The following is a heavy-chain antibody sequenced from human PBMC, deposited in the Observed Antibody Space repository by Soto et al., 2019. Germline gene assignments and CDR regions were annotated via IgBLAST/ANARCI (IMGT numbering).Heavy chain of an antibody. Sequence: PGESLKISCKGSVYSSTSYSIGWVRQMPEKGLWRMGITYPGASDTRYSPSSQGQVTNSADKSISTAYLQWSSLKASDTAMYYCARRTTVTPFDYWGQGTLVTVSS. J-gene: IGHJ4*02. CDR2: TYPGASDT. V-gene: IGHV5-51*01. D-gene: IGHD4-17*01. CDR1: VYSSTSYS. CDR3: ARRTTVTPFDY.